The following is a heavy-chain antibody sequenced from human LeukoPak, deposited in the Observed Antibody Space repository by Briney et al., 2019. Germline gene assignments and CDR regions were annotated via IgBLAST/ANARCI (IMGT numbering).Heavy chain of an antibody. Sequence: GGSLRLSCAASGFTFNDYYMSWIRQAPGKGLEWLSYINIGGTNTHYTDSVKGRFTISRDNAKKSLYLEMNSLRAEDTAVYYCARSPRDSSGSYYSAFDMWGQGTMVTVSA. D-gene: IGHD3-22*01. CDR3: ARSPRDSSGSYYSAFDM. V-gene: IGHV3-11*01. CDR2: INIGGTNT. J-gene: IGHJ3*02. CDR1: GFTFNDYY.